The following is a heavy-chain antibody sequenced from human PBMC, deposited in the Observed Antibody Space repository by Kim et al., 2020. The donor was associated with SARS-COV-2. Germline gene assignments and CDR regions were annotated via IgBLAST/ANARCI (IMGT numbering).Heavy chain of an antibody. CDR3: ARRIVLMVYATGQYNWFDP. V-gene: IGHV4-34*01. CDR1: GGSFSGYY. Sequence: SETLSLTCAVYGGSFSGYYWSWIRQPPGKGLEWIGEINHSGSTNYNPSLKSRVTISVDTSKNQFSLKLSSVTAADTAVYYCARRIVLMVYATGQYNWFDPWGQGTLVTVSS. J-gene: IGHJ5*02. D-gene: IGHD2-8*01. CDR2: INHSGST.